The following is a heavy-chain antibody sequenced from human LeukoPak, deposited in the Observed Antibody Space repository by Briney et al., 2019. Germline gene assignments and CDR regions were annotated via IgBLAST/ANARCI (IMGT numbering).Heavy chain of an antibody. CDR1: GYTFTSYD. CDR3: ATPTTVTYSGAFDI. CDR2: MNPNSGNT. V-gene: IGHV1-8*01. J-gene: IGHJ3*02. D-gene: IGHD4-17*01. Sequence: ASVKVSCKASGYTFTSYDINWVRQATGQGLEWMGWMNPNSGNTGYAQKFQGRVTMTRNTSISTAYMELSSLRSEDTAVYYCATPTTVTYSGAFDIWGQGTMVTVSS.